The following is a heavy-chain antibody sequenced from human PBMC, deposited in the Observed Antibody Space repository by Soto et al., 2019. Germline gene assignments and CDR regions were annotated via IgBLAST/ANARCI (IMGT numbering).Heavy chain of an antibody. CDR3: AHSRCGGDCLQSYSSHYYYGMDV. CDR1: GFSLSTGGVG. J-gene: IGHJ6*02. V-gene: IGHV2-5*02. Sequence: QITLKESGPSLVKPTQTLTLTCTFSGFSLSTGGVGVGWIRQPPGKALEWLALIYWDDDKRYSPSLRSRLTVTMDTSKKPVVLTMPNIDPMDTATYYCAHSRCGGDCLQSYSSHYYYGMDVWGQGTTVTVSS. CDR2: IYWDDDK. D-gene: IGHD2-21*02.